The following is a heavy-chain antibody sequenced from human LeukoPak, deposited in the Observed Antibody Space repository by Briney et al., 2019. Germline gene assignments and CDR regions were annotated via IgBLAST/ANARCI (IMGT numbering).Heavy chain of an antibody. J-gene: IGHJ4*02. CDR3: AKDMGCRFTLTICYRDY. D-gene: IGHD2-2*01. CDR2: ISGSGGST. V-gene: IGHV3-23*01. CDR1: GFTFSNYG. Sequence: GGSPRLSCAASGFTFSNYGMSWVRQAPGKGLEWVSAISGSGGSTYYADSVKGRFTISRDNSKNTLYLQMNSLRDEETAVYYCAKDMGCRFTLTICYRDYWGQGTLVTVSS.